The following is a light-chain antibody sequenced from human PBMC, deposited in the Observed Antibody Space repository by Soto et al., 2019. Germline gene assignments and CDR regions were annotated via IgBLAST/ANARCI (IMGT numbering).Light chain of an antibody. V-gene: IGKV1-5*01. CDR3: QQYNSYSEKT. J-gene: IGKJ1*01. CDR1: QSISSW. CDR2: DAS. Sequence: IRRTKYNSTLSASVEDRVSITCRASQSISSWLAWYQQKPGKAPKLLIYDASSLESGVPSRFSGSGSGTEFTLTISSLQPDDFATYYCQQYNSYSEKTFGQGAKADI.